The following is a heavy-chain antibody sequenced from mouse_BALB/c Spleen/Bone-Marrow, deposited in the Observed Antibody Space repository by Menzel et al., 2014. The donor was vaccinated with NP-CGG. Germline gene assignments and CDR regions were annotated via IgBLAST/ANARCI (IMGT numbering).Heavy chain of an antibody. CDR3: AMTARGGFAY. D-gene: IGHD3-2*01. Sequence: VQLQQSGPELVKPGALVKISCKASGYTFTSYDINWVKQCPGQGLEWIGWIYPEAGSTKYNEKFKGKATLTADKASSKAYMQVSSLTSENSAVYFCAMTARGGFAYWGQGTLVTVSA. CDR2: IYPEAGST. CDR1: GYTFTSYD. V-gene: IGHV1S56*01. J-gene: IGHJ3*01.